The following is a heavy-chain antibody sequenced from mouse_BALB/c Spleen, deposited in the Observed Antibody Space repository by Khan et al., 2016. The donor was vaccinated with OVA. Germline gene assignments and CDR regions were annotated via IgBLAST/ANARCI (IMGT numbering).Heavy chain of an antibody. D-gene: IGHD2-3*01. CDR3: SRCFDGCASLCAMDY. CDR1: GFSLTSYG. V-gene: IGHV2-6*02. J-gene: IGHJ4*01. Sequence: QVQLKESGPGLVAPSQSLSITCTVSGFSLTSYGVHWVRQPPGKGLEWLVVIWSDGSTNYNSVLKSRLSISKDNSKSQVFLKMNSLQTDDTAIYYWSRCFDGCASLCAMDYWGQGTSVTVSS. CDR2: IWSDGST.